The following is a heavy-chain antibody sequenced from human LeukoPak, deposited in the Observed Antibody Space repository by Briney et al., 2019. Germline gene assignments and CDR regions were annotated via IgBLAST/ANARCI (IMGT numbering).Heavy chain of an antibody. Sequence: SETLSLTCTVSGGSISSYHWSWIRQPPGKGLEWIGYIYASGSTTYNPSLKSRVTISIDTSKNQFSLRLSSVTAADTAVYYCARRATMLAGGCFDYWGQGTLVSVSS. D-gene: IGHD5-12*01. V-gene: IGHV4-4*09. CDR2: IYASGST. J-gene: IGHJ4*02. CDR3: ARRATMLAGGCFDY. CDR1: GGSISSYH.